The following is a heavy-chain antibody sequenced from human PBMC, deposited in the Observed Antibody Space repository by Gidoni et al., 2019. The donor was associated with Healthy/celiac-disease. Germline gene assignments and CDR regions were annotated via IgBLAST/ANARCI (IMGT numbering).Heavy chain of an antibody. CDR2: ITPILGIA. J-gene: IGHJ6*02. CDR1: GGTFSSYP. V-gene: IGHV1-69*02. CDR3: ARVGCGGDCYPGGYYYYGMDV. D-gene: IGHD2-21*02. Sequence: QVQLVQSGAEVKKPGSSVKVSCKASGGTFSSYPISWVRQAPGQGLEWMGRITPILGIANYAQKFQGRVTITADKSTSTAYMELSSLRSEDTAVYYCARVGCGGDCYPGGYYYYGMDVWGQGTTVTVSS.